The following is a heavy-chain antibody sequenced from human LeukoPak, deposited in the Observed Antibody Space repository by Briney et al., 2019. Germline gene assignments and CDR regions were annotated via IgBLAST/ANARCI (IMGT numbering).Heavy chain of an antibody. Sequence: PGGSLRLSCAASGFTFSSYAMSWVRQAPGKGLEWVSAISGSGGSTYYADSVKGRFTISRDKSKNTLYLQMNSLRAEDTAVYYCAKPGYYDLWSGYYFDYWGQGTLVTVSS. CDR2: ISGSGGST. V-gene: IGHV3-23*01. CDR1: GFTFSSYA. CDR3: AKPGYYDLWSGYYFDY. D-gene: IGHD3-3*01. J-gene: IGHJ4*02.